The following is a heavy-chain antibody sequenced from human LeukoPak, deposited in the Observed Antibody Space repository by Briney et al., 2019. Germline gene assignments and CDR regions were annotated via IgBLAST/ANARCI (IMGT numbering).Heavy chain of an antibody. Sequence: GGSLRLSCAASGFTFSSYWMNWVRQAPGKGLVWVSRIASDGSSTTYADSVKGRFSISRDNAKNLLFLQMNSLRAEDTAVYYCVRGWMWGTYFGNYFDYWGQGTLVTVSS. D-gene: IGHD3-16*01. CDR2: IASDGSST. CDR3: VRGWMWGTYFGNYFDY. J-gene: IGHJ4*02. V-gene: IGHV3-74*01. CDR1: GFTFSSYW.